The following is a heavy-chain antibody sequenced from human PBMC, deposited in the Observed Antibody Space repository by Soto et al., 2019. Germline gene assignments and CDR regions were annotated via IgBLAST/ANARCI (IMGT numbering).Heavy chain of an antibody. CDR2: MYYSGIT. D-gene: IGHD2-2*01. CDR3: ARVLRVVPTRNYEWFDP. V-gene: IGHV4-59*01. CDR1: GVSISGYD. J-gene: IGHJ5*02. Sequence: SETLSLTCTVSGVSISGYDCGWIRQPPWKGLEWIGYMYYSGITNYNPSLKSRVTISVDTSKNQFSLTLSSVTAADTAVYYCARVLRVVPTRNYEWFDPWGQGTLVPVSP.